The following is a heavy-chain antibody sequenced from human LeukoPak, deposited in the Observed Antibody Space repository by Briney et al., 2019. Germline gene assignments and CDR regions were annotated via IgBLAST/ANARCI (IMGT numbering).Heavy chain of an antibody. Sequence: PGGSLRLFCEASGLTFSSYVMNWVRQAPGKGLEWVSGISGSGGSTYYADSVKGRSTISRDNSKNTLYLQMNSLRAEDTAVYYCARWYCSSAYCYYDYWGQGTLVTVSS. CDR3: ARWYCSSAYCYYDY. CDR1: GLTFSSYV. CDR2: ISGSGGST. J-gene: IGHJ4*02. V-gene: IGHV3-23*01. D-gene: IGHD2-2*01.